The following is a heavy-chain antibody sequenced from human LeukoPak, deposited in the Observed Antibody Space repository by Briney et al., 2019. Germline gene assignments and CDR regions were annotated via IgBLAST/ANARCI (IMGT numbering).Heavy chain of an antibody. D-gene: IGHD3-10*01. Sequence: ASVKVSCKASGYTFNNYGISWVRLAPGQGIEGMGWISAYNGDTKYAQKVQGRVTMTTDKFTSTAYMELRSLRSDDTAVYYCARCYGSGRWALDIWGQGTMVTVSS. CDR2: ISAYNGDT. CDR1: GYTFNNYG. CDR3: ARCYGSGRWALDI. J-gene: IGHJ3*02. V-gene: IGHV1-18*01.